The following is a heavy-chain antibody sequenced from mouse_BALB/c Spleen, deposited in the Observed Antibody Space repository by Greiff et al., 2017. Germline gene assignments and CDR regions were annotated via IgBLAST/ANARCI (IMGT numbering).Heavy chain of an antibody. CDR1: GYTFTSYV. D-gene: IGHD2-4*01. Sequence: VQLQQSGPELVKPGASVKMSCKASGYTFTSYVMHWVKQKPGQGLEWIGYINPYNDGTKYNEKFKGKATLTSDKSSSTAYMELSSLTSEDSAVYYCARVYYDYVAWFACWGQGTLVTVSA. CDR3: ARVYYDYVAWFAC. V-gene: IGHV1-14*01. CDR2: INPYNDGT. J-gene: IGHJ3*01.